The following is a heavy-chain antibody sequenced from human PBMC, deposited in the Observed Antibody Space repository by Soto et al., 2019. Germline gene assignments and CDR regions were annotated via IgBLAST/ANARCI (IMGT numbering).Heavy chain of an antibody. CDR1: GYTFTGYY. J-gene: IGHJ4*02. CDR3: ARSKPGDDYGDY. CDR2: INPNSGGT. V-gene: IGHV1-2*02. Sequence: ASVKVSCKASGYTFTGYYMHWVRQAPGQGLEWMGWINPNSGGTNYAQKFQGRVTMTRDTSISTAYMELSRLRSDDTAVYYCARSKPGDDYGDYWGQGTLVTVSS. D-gene: IGHD4-17*01.